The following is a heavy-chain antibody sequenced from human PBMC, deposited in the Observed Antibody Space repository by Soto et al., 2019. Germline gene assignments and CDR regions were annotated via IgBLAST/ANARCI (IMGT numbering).Heavy chain of an antibody. CDR2: IIPIFGTA. D-gene: IGHD3-22*01. CDR1: GGTFSSYA. V-gene: IGHV1-69*13. J-gene: IGHJ3*02. Sequence: ASVKVSCKASGGTFSSYAISWVRQAPGQGLEWMGGIIPIFGTANYAQKFQGRVTITADESTSTAYMELSSLRSEDTAVYYCARYNANLYYYDRSGPHDFDILGEGRMVTVSS. CDR3: ARYNANLYYYDRSGPHDFDI.